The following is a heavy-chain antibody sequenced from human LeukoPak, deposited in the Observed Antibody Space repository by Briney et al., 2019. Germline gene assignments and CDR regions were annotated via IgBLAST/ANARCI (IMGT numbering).Heavy chain of an antibody. V-gene: IGHV4-39*07. Sequence: SETLSLTCTVSGGSISSSNNYWGWICQPPGKGLEWIGGIHYSGSTYYYPSLKSRVTISVDTSKNQFSLKLSSATAADTAVYYCARDVRDSSGYYLRAFGYWGQGTLVTVPS. CDR1: GGSISSSNNY. J-gene: IGHJ4*02. CDR2: IHYSGST. D-gene: IGHD3-22*01. CDR3: ARDVRDSSGYYLRAFGY.